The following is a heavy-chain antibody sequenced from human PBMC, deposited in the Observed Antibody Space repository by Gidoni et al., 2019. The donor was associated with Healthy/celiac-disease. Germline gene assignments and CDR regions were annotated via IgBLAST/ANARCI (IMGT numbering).Heavy chain of an antibody. J-gene: IGHJ3*02. CDR3: AREVGMITCGGVDPMGAFDI. V-gene: IGHV4-4*02. CDR1: GGSISSSNW. Sequence: QVQLQESGPGLVKPSGTLSLTCAVSGGSISSSNWWSWVRQPPGKGLEWIGEIYHSGSTNYNPSLKSRVTISVDKSKNQFSLKLSSVTAADTAGYYCAREVGMITCGGVDPMGAFDIWGQGTMVTVSS. D-gene: IGHD3-16*01. CDR2: IYHSGST.